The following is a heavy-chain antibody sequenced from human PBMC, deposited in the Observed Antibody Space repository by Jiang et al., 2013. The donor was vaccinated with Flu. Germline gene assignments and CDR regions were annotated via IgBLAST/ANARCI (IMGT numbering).Heavy chain of an antibody. CDR1: GFTFSSYA. D-gene: IGHD6-6*01. CDR3: AKGGPSSSYDY. V-gene: IGHV3-23*01. J-gene: IGHJ4*02. Sequence: ESGGGLVQPGGSLRLSCAASGFTFSSYAMSWVRQAPGKGLEWVSRISNSGGNTYHADSVKGRFTISRDNSKNTLYLQMSSLRVEDTAVYYCAKGGPSSSYDYWGQGMLVTVSS. CDR2: ISNSGGNT.